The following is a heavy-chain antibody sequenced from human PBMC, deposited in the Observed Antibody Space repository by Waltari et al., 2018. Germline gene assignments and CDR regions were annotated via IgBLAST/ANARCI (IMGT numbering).Heavy chain of an antibody. V-gene: IGHV1-69*05. J-gene: IGHJ4*02. Sequence: QLVPSGPEVTKPGSSVKVSCKAPGGPSSSHASTWVRHAPGQGRAWMGGIIPIFGTANYAQKCQGRVTITTDESTSTAYMELSSLRSEDTAVYYCARGRSSGYYYYFDYWGQGTLVTVSS. CDR3: ARGRSSGYYYYFDY. D-gene: IGHD3-22*01. CDR2: IIPIFGTA. CDR1: GGPSSSHA.